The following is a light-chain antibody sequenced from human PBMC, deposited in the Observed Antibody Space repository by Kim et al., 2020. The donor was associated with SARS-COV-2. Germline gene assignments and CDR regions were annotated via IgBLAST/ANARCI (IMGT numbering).Light chain of an antibody. CDR2: DVR. V-gene: IGLV2-14*03. Sequence: GHSITISCTGTSSDIGGYEYVSWYQQHPGKAPKLIIYDVRDRPSGISNRFSGSKSGNTASLIISSLQAGDEADYYCFSYTSSGTYVFGSATKVTVL. J-gene: IGLJ1*01. CDR3: FSYTSSGTYV. CDR1: SSDIGGYEY.